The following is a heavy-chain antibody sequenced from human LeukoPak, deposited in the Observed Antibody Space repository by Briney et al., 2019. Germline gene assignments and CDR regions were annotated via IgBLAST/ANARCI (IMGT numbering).Heavy chain of an antibody. Sequence: GGSLRLSCAASGFTFSTYDMHWVRQGTGKVLEWVAAVGTAGDTYYAGSVKGRFTISRENARNSLYLQMNSLRAGDTAVYFCARTYFDSSGHRPNSYFDLWGRGTLVTVSS. CDR2: VGTAGDT. CDR1: GFTFSTYD. CDR3: ARTYFDSSGHRPNSYFDL. J-gene: IGHJ2*01. D-gene: IGHD3-22*01. V-gene: IGHV3-13*01.